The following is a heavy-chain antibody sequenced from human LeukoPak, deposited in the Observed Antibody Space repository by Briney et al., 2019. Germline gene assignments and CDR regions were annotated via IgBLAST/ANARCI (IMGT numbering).Heavy chain of an antibody. V-gene: IGHV4-34*01. CDR1: GGSFSGYY. CDR2: INHSGST. CDR3: ARGRKTYSSSWYVEGRGYYYYMDV. J-gene: IGHJ6*03. Sequence: SETLSLTCAVYGGSFSGYYWSWIRQPPGKGLEWIGEINHSGSTNYNPSLKSRVTISVDTSKNQFSLKLSSVTAADTAVYYCARGRKTYSSSWYVEGRGYYYYMDVWGKGTTVTVSS. D-gene: IGHD6-13*01.